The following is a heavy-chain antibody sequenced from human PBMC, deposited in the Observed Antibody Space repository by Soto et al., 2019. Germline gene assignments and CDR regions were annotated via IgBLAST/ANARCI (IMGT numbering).Heavy chain of an antibody. CDR2: IWYDGSNK. Sequence: QVQLVESGGGVVQPGRSLRLSCAASGFTFSSYGMHWVRQAPGKGLEWVAVIWYDGSNKYYADSVKGRFTISRDNSKNTLYPQMNSLRAEDTAVYYCARDLAVAGLYYYYGMDVWGQGTTVTVSS. J-gene: IGHJ6*02. V-gene: IGHV3-33*01. CDR3: ARDLAVAGLYYYYGMDV. D-gene: IGHD6-19*01. CDR1: GFTFSSYG.